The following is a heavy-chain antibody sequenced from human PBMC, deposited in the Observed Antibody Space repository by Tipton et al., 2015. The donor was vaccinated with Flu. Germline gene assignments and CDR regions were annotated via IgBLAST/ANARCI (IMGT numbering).Heavy chain of an antibody. V-gene: IGHV4-38-2*02. CDR1: GHSISSDYY. J-gene: IGHJ4*02. CDR3: ARHTGDSVRGVIDY. CDR2: VFHTGST. D-gene: IGHD3-10*02. Sequence: TLSLTCTISGHSISSDYYWGWIRQPPGKGLEWIGNVFHTGSTYYNPSLKSRLTMSVDTSKNQFSLKLSSVTAADTAVYYCARHTGDSVRGVIDYWGQGTLVTVSS.